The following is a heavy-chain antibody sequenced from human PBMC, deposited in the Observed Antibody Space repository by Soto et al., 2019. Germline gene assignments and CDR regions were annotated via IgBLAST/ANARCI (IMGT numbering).Heavy chain of an antibody. CDR3: GRDYYDFWSGPYYYYGMDV. CDR2: IYDSAST. J-gene: IGHJ6*02. D-gene: IGHD3-3*01. Sequence: SETLSLTCTVSGCSISSGGYWWRLSRQHGGKGLECVGYIYDSASTYYNPSLKSRVTISVDTSKNQFSLKLSSVTAADTAVYYCGRDYYDFWSGPYYYYGMDVWGQGTTVTVSS. CDR1: GCSISSGGYW. V-gene: IGHV4-31*03.